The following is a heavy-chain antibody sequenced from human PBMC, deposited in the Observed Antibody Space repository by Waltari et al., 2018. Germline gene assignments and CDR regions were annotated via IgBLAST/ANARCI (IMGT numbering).Heavy chain of an antibody. CDR3: ATYVGASIGTAAFDV. V-gene: IGHV4-39*01. J-gene: IGHJ3*01. D-gene: IGHD3-16*01. CDR2: IPYSGAT. Sequence: QLHLQESGPGLVQPSETLSLTCSVSGGSITTNRHSWGCIRQPPGKGLEWTATIPYSGATYTSPSLKSRLTISADTFKNQFSLKLSSVTAADTAVYYCATYVGASIGTAAFDVWGRGTMVTVSS. CDR1: GGSITTNRHS.